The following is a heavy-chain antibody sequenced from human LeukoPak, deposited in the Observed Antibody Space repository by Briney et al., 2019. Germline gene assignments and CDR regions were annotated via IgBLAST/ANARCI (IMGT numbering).Heavy chain of an antibody. Sequence: PSETLSLTCGVYGQPLRGYHWSWIRQPPGKGLEWIGQYNYWGSTNYNLSLKSRLNISVDTPINQLSPKQNSVTGADTAVYYCARDPSLLVGYDSDYYYAMDVWGQGTTVTVSS. J-gene: IGHJ6*02. CDR3: ARDPSLLVGYDSDYYYAMDV. D-gene: IGHD5-12*01. CDR2: YNYWGST. CDR1: GQPLRGYH. V-gene: IGHV4-34*01.